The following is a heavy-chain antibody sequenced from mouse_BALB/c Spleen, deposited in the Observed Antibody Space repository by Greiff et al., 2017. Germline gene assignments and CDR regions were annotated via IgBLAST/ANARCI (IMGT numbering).Heavy chain of an antibody. D-gene: IGHD2-14*01. CDR3: ARRANGDRYDFYFDY. Sequence: EVHLVESGGGLVQPGGSRKLSCAASGFTFSSFGMHWVRQAPEKGLEWVAYISSGSSTIYYADTVKGRFTISRDNPKNTLFLQMTSLRSEDTAMYYCARRANGDRYDFYFDYWGQGTTLTVSS. CDR1: GFTFSSFG. CDR2: ISSGSSTI. J-gene: IGHJ2*01. V-gene: IGHV5-17*02.